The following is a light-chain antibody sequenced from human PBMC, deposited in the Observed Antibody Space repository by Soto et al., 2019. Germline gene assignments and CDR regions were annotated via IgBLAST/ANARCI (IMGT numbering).Light chain of an antibody. CDR2: EVR. V-gene: IGLV2-14*01. J-gene: IGLJ3*02. CDR1: MRDVGAYNL. Sequence: QSALTQPASVSGSAGQSITISCSGTMRDVGAYNLVSWYQQHPGTAPKLIIYEVRNRPSGISSRFSGSRSGNTASLTISGLQSEDEGDYYCSEYTASSTLVFGGGTKVTVL. CDR3: SEYTASSTLV.